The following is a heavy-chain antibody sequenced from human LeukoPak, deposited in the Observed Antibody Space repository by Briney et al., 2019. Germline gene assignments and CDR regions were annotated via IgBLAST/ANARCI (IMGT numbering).Heavy chain of an antibody. Sequence: SETLSLTCTVSDDSIRNYYWNWIRQAPGKALEWIGHIHNNGDTAYNFSLKSRVTISMDTSKNQFSLKLSSVTAADTAVYYCGRWGYFDSGNYFIVDYWGQGTVVTVSS. CDR1: DDSIRNYY. V-gene: IGHV4-59*01. CDR2: IHNNGDT. CDR3: GRWGYFDSGNYFIVDY. J-gene: IGHJ4*02. D-gene: IGHD3-22*01.